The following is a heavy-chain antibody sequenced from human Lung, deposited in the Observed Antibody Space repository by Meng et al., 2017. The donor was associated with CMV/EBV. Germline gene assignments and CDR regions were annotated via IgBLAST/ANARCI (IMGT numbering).Heavy chain of an antibody. Sequence: GGSLRLXCKGSGYSFASYWIAWVRQMPGKGLEWMGIIYPGDSDTRYSPSFQGQVTISADQSISTAYLQWSSLKASDTAMYYCARRDRAYCGGNCYREAFDIWGQGTMVTVSS. D-gene: IGHD2-21*01. V-gene: IGHV5-51*01. CDR1: GYSFASYW. J-gene: IGHJ3*02. CDR3: ARRDRAYCGGNCYREAFDI. CDR2: IYPGDSDT.